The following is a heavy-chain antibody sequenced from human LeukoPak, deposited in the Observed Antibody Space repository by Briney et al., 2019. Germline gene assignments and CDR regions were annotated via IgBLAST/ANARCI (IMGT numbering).Heavy chain of an antibody. CDR3: ARDLEGRNWFDP. Sequence: ASVKVSCKASGYTFTGYYMHWVRQAPGQGLEWMGWINPNSGGTNYAQKFQGRVTMTRDTSISTAYMELSRLRSDGTAVYYCARDLEGRNWFDPWGQGTLVTVSS. CDR1: GYTFTGYY. J-gene: IGHJ5*02. CDR2: INPNSGGT. D-gene: IGHD1-1*01. V-gene: IGHV1-2*02.